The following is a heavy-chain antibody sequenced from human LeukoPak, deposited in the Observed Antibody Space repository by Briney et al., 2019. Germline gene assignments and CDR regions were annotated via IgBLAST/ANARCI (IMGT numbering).Heavy chain of an antibody. CDR3: ARGGGLDV. D-gene: IGHD3-16*01. J-gene: IGHJ6*02. CDR1: GFTFSGYS. Sequence: GGSLRLSCAASGFTFSGYSMNWARQAPGKGLEWVASINHNGNVNYYVDSVKGRFTISRDNAKNSLYLQMSNLRAEDTAVYFCARGGGLDVWGQGATVTVSS. CDR2: INHNGNVN. V-gene: IGHV3-7*03.